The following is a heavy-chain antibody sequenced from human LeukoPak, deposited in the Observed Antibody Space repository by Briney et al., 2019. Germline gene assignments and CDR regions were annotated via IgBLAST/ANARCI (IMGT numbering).Heavy chain of an antibody. CDR1: GYTFTNYA. CDR3: VRDFVEQQLSNEAGLDP. V-gene: IGHV1-3*01. Sequence: GASVKVSCKASGYTFTNYALHWVRQAPGQRLEWMGWINAGNGNTKYSQNFQGRVKITRDTSASTASMELSSLRSEDTAVYYCVRDFVEQQLSNEAGLDPWGQGTLVTVSS. D-gene: IGHD6-13*01. CDR2: INAGNGNT. J-gene: IGHJ5*02.